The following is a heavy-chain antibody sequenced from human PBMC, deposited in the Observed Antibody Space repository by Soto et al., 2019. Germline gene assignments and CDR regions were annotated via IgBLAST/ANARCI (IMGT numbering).Heavy chain of an antibody. J-gene: IGHJ5*02. CDR2: AYSLGRP. D-gene: IGHD3-3*01. Sequence: KASETLSLTCAVSGGSLSPYSCNWLRQPPGKKLEWIGYAYSLGRPNDSPPLKRRVTMALDISKNQFARELTSVTAGDTAVYYCARGGRVESSIMFDPWGQGIRVTVSS. V-gene: IGHV4-59*01. CDR1: GGSLSPYS. CDR3: ARGGRVESSIMFDP.